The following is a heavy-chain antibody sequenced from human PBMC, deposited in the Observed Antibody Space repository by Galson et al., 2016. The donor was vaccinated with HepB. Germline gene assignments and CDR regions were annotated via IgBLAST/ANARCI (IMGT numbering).Heavy chain of an antibody. V-gene: IGHV1-3*01. CDR3: ARAGYYDESGYHTGLDY. J-gene: IGHJ4*02. CDR2: INAGNGIT. CDR1: GYTFKTYA. Sequence: CKASGYTFKTYAFHWVRQAPGQGLECMGWINAGNGITKSSQNFQARVTITRDTTASTVYMELSSLRPDDTAVYYCARAGYYDESGYHTGLDYWGQGTLVTVSS. D-gene: IGHD3-16*01.